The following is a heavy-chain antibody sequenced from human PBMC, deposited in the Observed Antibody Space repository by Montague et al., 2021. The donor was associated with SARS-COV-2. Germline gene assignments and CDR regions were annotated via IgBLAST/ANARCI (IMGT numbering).Heavy chain of an antibody. CDR3: ASPTYYCDSSGFDAFDI. Sequence: SETLSLTCTVSGGSISSSSYYWGWIRQPPGKGLEWIGSIYYSGSTYYNPSLKSRVTISVDTSKNQFSLKLSSVAAADTAVYYCASPTYYCDSSGFDAFDIWGQGTMVTVSS. CDR1: GGSISSSSYY. J-gene: IGHJ3*02. CDR2: IYYSGST. V-gene: IGHV4-39*01. D-gene: IGHD3-22*01.